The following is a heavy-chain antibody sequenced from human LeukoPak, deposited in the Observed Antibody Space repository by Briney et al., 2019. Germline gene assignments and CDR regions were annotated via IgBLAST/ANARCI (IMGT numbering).Heavy chain of an antibody. J-gene: IGHJ4*02. CDR1: GFTVSSNY. CDR3: ARRAQRYYVDFDWLTPPYYFDY. CDR2: IYSGGST. Sequence: GGSLRLSCAASGFTVSSNYMSWVRQAPGKGLEWVSVIYSGGSTYYADSVKGRFTIPRDNSKNTLYFQMNSLRAEDTAVYHCARRAQRYYVDFDWLTPPYYFDYWGQGTLVTVSS. V-gene: IGHV3-53*01. D-gene: IGHD3-9*01.